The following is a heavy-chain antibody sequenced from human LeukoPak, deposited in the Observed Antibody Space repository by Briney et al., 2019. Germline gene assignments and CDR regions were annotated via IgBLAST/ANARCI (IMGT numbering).Heavy chain of an antibody. CDR1: GGSISSYY. CDR2: IYYSGST. V-gene: IGHV4-59*12. CDR3: AREFSGSYSFGY. J-gene: IGHJ4*02. D-gene: IGHD1-26*01. Sequence: SETLSLTCTVSGGSISSYYWSWIRQPPGKGLEWIGYIYYSGSTNYNPSLKSRVTISVDKSKNHLSLKLTSVTAADTAVYYCAREFSGSYSFGYWGQGTLVTVSS.